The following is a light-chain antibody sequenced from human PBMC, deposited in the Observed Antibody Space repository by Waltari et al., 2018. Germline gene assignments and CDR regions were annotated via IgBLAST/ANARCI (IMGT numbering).Light chain of an antibody. V-gene: IGKV3-11*01. Sequence: VILTQSPATLSLSPGERATLSCRASQSVSSSLAWYQQKPGQAPRLLIHSASSRATGIPDRFSGSGSGTECTLTISSLEPEDVGVYHCYQHSSGLTFGGGTKVEIK. CDR2: SAS. J-gene: IGKJ4*01. CDR3: YQHSSGLT. CDR1: QSVSSS.